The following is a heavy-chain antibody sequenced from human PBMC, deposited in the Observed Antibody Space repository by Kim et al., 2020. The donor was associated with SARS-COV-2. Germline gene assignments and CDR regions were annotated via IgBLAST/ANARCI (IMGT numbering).Heavy chain of an antibody. D-gene: IGHD3-10*01. V-gene: IGHV1-2*02. CDR3: ARDTHYASGGGFDP. J-gene: IGHJ5*02. Sequence: KFKGRVTMTMDKSISTAYLDLSSLRSDDTAVYYCARDTHYASGGGFDPWGQGTLVTVSS.